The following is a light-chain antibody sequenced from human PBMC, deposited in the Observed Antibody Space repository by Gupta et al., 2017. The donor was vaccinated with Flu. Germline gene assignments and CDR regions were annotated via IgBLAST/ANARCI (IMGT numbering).Light chain of an antibody. V-gene: IGLV2-14*01. CDR3: SSYTTSTLYV. J-gene: IGLJ1*01. CDR1: RSDIGTYNY. Sequence: QSALTQPASVSGSPGQSITFSCTGTRSDIGTYNYVSWYQHHPGKAPKLMIYEVSNRPSGVSSRFSGSKAGNTASLTISGLQPEDEADYYCSSYTTSTLYVFGTGTRVAVV. CDR2: EVS.